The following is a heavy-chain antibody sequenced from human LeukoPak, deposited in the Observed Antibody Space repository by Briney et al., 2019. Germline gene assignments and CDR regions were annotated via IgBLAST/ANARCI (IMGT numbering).Heavy chain of an antibody. CDR3: ARDRPYQLLSTDYYYYMDV. D-gene: IGHD2-2*01. CDR2: INPNSGGT. V-gene: IGHV1-2*02. J-gene: IGHJ6*03. CDR1: GYTFTGYY. Sequence: GASVKVSCKASGYTFTGYYMHWVRQAPGQGLEWMGWINPNSGGTNYAQKFQGRVTMTRDTSISTAYMELSRLRSDDTAVYYCARDRPYQLLSTDYYYYMDVWGKGTTVTVSS.